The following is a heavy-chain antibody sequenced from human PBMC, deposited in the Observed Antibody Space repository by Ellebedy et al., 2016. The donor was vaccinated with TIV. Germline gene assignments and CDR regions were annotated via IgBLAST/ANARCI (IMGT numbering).Heavy chain of an antibody. CDR1: KYTFTAQY. CDR2: IDPRSAAT. D-gene: IGHD3-16*02. Sequence: ASVKVSCKASKYTFTAQYIQWVRQAPGQGLEWMGWIDPRSAATNYVQKFQGRVTMTRDPSINAAYMDLSGLKSNDTAVYYCASFTFGEVIDYWGQGTLVTVSS. V-gene: IGHV1-2*02. CDR3: ASFTFGEVIDY. J-gene: IGHJ4*02.